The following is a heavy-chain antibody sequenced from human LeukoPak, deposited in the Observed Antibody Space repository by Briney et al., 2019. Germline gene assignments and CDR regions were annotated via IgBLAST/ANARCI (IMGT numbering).Heavy chain of an antibody. CDR2: INGDGSRT. J-gene: IGHJ3*02. V-gene: IGHV3-74*01. CDR1: GFTFSGYW. CDR3: ARDRGYTFDI. Sequence: GALRLSCAASGFTFSGYWMHWVRQAPGKGLVWVSHINGDGSRTNYADSVKGRFTISRDNAKNTLYLQMNSLRAEDTAVYHCARDRGYTFDIWGQGTMVTVSS. D-gene: IGHD6-13*01.